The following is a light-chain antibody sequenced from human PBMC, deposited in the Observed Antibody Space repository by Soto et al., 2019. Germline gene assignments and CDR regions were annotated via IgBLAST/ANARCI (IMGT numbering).Light chain of an antibody. CDR3: SSCTSSSTCL. Sequence: QSALTQPASLSGSPGQSITISCTGTSSDIGAYDYVSWFQQHPGKAPKLMISEVNNRPSGVSNRFSGSKSGNTAYLTISGLQAEDETDYYCSSCTSSSTCLFGTGTKLTVL. V-gene: IGLV2-14*01. CDR2: EVN. CDR1: SSDIGAYDY. J-gene: IGLJ1*01.